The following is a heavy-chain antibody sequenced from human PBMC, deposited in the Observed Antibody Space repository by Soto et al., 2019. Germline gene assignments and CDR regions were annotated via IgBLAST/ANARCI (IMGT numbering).Heavy chain of an antibody. V-gene: IGHV3-66*01. D-gene: IGHD3-16*01. CDR3: ARDPWAADY. CDR1: GFTVSTKY. J-gene: IGHJ4*02. CDR2: IYSGGST. Sequence: EVQLVESGGGLVQPGGSLRLSCAASGFTVSTKYMSWVRQAPGKGLEWVSVIYSGGSTFYADSVRGRFSIPRYNSKNTVNLQINSLRAEDTAVYYCARDPWAADYWGQGTLVTVSS.